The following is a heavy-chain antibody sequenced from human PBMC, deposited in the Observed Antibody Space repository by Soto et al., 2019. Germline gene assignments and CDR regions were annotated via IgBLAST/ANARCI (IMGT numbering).Heavy chain of an antibody. Sequence: QVQLQQWGAGLLKPSETLSLTCAVYGGSFSGYYWSWIRQPPGKGLEWIGEINHSGSTNYNPSLKSRVTISVDTSKNQFSLKLSSVTAADTAVYYCARGMGLDYSNREGGFDYWGQGTLVTVSS. CDR1: GGSFSGYY. V-gene: IGHV4-34*01. J-gene: IGHJ4*02. CDR2: INHSGST. D-gene: IGHD4-4*01. CDR3: ARGMGLDYSNREGGFDY.